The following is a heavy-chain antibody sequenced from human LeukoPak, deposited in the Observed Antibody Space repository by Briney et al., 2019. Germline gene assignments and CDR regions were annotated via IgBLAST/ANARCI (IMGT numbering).Heavy chain of an antibody. J-gene: IGHJ4*02. V-gene: IGHV4-38-2*02. CDR2: IYHSGST. CDR1: GYSISSGYY. Sequence: SSETLSLTCTVSGYSISSGYYWGWIRQPPGKGLEWIGSIYHSGSTYYNPSLKSRVTMSVDTSKNQFSVKLSSVTAADTAVYYCARSIRGYSSGWYYFDYWGQGTLITVSS. CDR3: ARSIRGYSSGWYYFDY. D-gene: IGHD6-19*01.